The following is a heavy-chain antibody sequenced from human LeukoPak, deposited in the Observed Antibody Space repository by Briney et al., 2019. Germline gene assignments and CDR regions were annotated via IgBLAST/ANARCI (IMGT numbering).Heavy chain of an antibody. CDR1: GYTFTSYD. Sequence: ASVKVSCKASGYTFTSYDINWVRQATGQGLEWMGWMNPNSGNTGYAQKFQGRVTMTRNTSISTAYMELSSLRSEDTAVHYCAREYYDILTGSVSDYWGQGTLVTVSS. V-gene: IGHV1-8*01. CDR2: MNPNSGNT. CDR3: AREYYDILTGSVSDY. J-gene: IGHJ4*02. D-gene: IGHD3-9*01.